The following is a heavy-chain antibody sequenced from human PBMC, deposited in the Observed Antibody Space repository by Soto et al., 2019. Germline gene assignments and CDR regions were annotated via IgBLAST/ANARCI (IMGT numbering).Heavy chain of an antibody. J-gene: IGHJ3*02. CDR1: GITISSNY. Sequence: QLGWSLRISCAGSGITISSNYISWVRQAPGKGLEWVSLVSSGGSTYHADSVKARFTISRDSSKNTLYLQMNSLRADDTAMYYFARTLRCCNTGYAFNISGQATMFTVSS. CDR2: VSSGGST. CDR3: ARTLRCCNTGYAFNI. D-gene: IGHD5-18*01. V-gene: IGHV3-66*01.